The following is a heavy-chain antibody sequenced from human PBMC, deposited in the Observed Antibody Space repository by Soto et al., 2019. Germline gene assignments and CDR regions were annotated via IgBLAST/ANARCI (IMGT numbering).Heavy chain of an antibody. CDR2: IYYTGIT. CDR3: AREERKGIISWFDP. J-gene: IGHJ5*02. V-gene: IGHV4-30-4*01. D-gene: IGHD2-21*01. Sequence: LSLTCTVSGGSVSGVDYFWSWIRQSPGKGLEWIGYIYYTGITHLNPSLKSRLTMAVDTSKNEFSLKLTSVSAADTAVYFCAREERKGIISWFDPWGQGTPVTVPQ. CDR1: GGSVSGVDYF.